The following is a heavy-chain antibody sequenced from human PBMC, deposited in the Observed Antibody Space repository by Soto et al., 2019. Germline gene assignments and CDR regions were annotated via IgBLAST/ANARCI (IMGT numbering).Heavy chain of an antibody. CDR3: AKDRSSTSCYAFDY. D-gene: IGHD2-2*01. CDR1: GFTFRNYA. CDR2: ISGSGGTT. J-gene: IGHJ4*02. V-gene: IGHV3-23*01. Sequence: GGSLRLSCAASGFTFRNYAMSWARQAPGKGLEWVSAISGSGGTTHYADSVKGRFTISRDNSKNTLYLQMNSLRVEVTAVYYCAKDRSSTSCYAFDYWGQGSLVTVSS.